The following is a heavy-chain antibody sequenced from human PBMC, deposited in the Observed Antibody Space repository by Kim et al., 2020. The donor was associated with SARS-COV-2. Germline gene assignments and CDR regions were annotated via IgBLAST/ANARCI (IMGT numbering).Heavy chain of an antibody. J-gene: IGHJ4*02. Sequence: GKGQFTISRDNAKNPLYLQMNSLSAEDTAVYYCARDCSGDTCYSGYFDYWGQGALVTVSS. D-gene: IGHD2-15*01. CDR3: ARDCSGDTCYSGYFDY. V-gene: IGHV3-11*06.